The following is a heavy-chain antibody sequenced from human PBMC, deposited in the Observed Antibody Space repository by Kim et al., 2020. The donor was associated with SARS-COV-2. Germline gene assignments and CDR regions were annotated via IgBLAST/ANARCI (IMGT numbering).Heavy chain of an antibody. J-gene: IGHJ4*02. Sequence: LKSRVTISVDTSKNQFSLKLSSVTAADTAVYYCARGRLDTAMVTKAILDYWGQGTLVTVSS. CDR3: ARGRLDTAMVTKAILDY. D-gene: IGHD5-18*01. V-gene: IGHV4-31*02.